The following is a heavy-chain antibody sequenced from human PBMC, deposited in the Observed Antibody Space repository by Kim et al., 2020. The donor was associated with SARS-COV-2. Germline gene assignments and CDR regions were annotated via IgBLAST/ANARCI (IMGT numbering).Heavy chain of an antibody. Sequence: SETLSLTCTVSGGSISSGDYYWSWIRQPPGKGLEWIGYIYYSGSTYYNPSLKSRVTISVDTSKNQFSLKLSSVTAADTAVYYCATLGPPTLNYDILTGYYGPCDPWGQGTLVTVSS. J-gene: IGHJ5*02. D-gene: IGHD3-9*01. CDR2: IYYSGST. CDR1: GGSISSGDYY. CDR3: ATLGPPTLNYDILTGYYGPCDP. V-gene: IGHV4-30-4*01.